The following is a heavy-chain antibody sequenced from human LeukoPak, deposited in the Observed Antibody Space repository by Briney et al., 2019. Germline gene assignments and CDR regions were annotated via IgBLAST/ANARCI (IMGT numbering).Heavy chain of an antibody. D-gene: IGHD2-2*01. CDR1: GYSLTELS. Sequence: ASVKVSCKVSGYSLTELSMHWVRQAPGKGLEWMGGFDPDDGETPLFAQRFQGRVSMTEDTSTDTAYMELSSLSSEDTAVYYCATGTIYCSSCSGDYWGQGTLVTVSS. J-gene: IGHJ4*02. V-gene: IGHV1-24*01. CDR3: ATGTIYCSSCSGDY. CDR2: FDPDDGET.